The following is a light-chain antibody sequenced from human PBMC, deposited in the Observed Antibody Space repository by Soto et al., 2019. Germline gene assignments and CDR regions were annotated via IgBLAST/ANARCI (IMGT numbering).Light chain of an antibody. CDR1: QRVLYSSDNRNY. CDR2: WAS. Sequence: VVRRSQDRMSVALGERVTIGCRCSQRVLYSSDNRNYLGWYQQKPGQPPKLLFYWASTRESGVPDRFSGSGSGTDFTLTIRSLQAEDAAVYNCQQYFTNPGTFGGGTKVEI. V-gene: IGKV4-1*01. CDR3: QQYFTNPGT. J-gene: IGKJ4*01.